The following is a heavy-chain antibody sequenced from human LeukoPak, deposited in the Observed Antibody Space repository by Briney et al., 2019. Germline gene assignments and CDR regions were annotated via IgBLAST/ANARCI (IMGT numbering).Heavy chain of an antibody. Sequence: PSETLSLTCTVSGGSISSSSYYWGWIRQPPGKGLEWIGSIYYSGSTYYNPSLKSRVTISVDTSKNQFSLKLSSVTAADTAVYYCARRGIVGATRVWFDPWDQGTLVTVSS. J-gene: IGHJ5*02. CDR1: GGSISSSSYY. D-gene: IGHD1-26*01. CDR2: IYYSGST. V-gene: IGHV4-39*01. CDR3: ARRGIVGATRVWFDP.